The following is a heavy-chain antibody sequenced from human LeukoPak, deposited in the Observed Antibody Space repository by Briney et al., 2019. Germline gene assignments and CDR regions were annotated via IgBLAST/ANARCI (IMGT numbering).Heavy chain of an antibody. J-gene: IGHJ5*02. CDR1: GGSISSYY. CDR2: IYTSGST. V-gene: IGHV4-4*07. CDR3: ARGGYYYGSGSYYWDEDNWFDP. D-gene: IGHD3-10*01. Sequence: SSETLSLTCTVSGGSISSYYWSWIRQPAGKGLEWIGRIYTSGSTNYNPSLKSRVTMSVDTSKNQFSLKLSSVTAADTAVYYCARGGYYYGSGSYYWDEDNWFDPWGQGTLVTVSS.